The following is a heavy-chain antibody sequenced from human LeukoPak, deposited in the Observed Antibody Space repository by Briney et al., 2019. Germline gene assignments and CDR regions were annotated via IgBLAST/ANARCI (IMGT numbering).Heavy chain of an antibody. Sequence: GGSLRLSCAASGFTFSSYGMSWVRQAPGKGLEWVSAISGSGGSTYFADSVRGRFTISRDNSKNTLYLQMNSLRADDTAVYYCAKGDSYGNKYFQHWGQGTLVTVSS. J-gene: IGHJ1*01. CDR2: ISGSGGST. V-gene: IGHV3-23*01. CDR1: GFTFSSYG. CDR3: AKGDSYGNKYFQH. D-gene: IGHD5-18*01.